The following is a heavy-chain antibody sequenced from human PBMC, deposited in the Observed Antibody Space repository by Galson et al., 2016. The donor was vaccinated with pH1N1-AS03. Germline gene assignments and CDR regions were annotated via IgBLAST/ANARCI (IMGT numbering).Heavy chain of an antibody. CDR2: ISYSGDTE. Sequence: SLRLSCAASGFPFSGYGMNWVRQAPGKGLEWISYISYSGDTENYADSEKGRFSISRDNAKNSLYLQVSALRPEDTAVYYCVRPSSGSFRYWGPGTLVTVSS. CDR1: GFPFSGYG. J-gene: IGHJ4*02. CDR3: VRPSSGSFRY. V-gene: IGHV3-48*03. D-gene: IGHD1-26*01.